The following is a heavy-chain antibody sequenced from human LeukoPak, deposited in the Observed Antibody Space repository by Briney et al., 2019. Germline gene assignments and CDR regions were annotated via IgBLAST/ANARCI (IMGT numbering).Heavy chain of an antibody. CDR2: ISGDGGST. Sequence: PGGSLRLSCAASGFTFDDYAMHWVRQAPGKGLEWASLISGDGGSTYYADSVKGRFTISRDNSKNSLYLQMNSLRTEDTALYYCAKDMGPYGDYANDYWGQGTLVTVSS. V-gene: IGHV3-43*02. CDR1: GFTFDDYA. D-gene: IGHD4-17*01. J-gene: IGHJ4*02. CDR3: AKDMGPYGDYANDY.